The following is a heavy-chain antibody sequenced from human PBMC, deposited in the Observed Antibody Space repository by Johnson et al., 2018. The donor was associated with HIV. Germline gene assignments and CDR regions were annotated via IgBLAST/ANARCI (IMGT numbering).Heavy chain of an antibody. Sequence: QVQLVESGGGLVQPGGSLRLSCAVSGFTFSSYGMHWVRQAPGKGLEWVAVISYDGSYEYYADSVKGRFTISRDNSKNTLYMQMTSLRAEATVVYYCAKDPYSRKDAFDIWGQGTMVTVSS. V-gene: IGHV3-30*19. CDR2: ISYDGSYE. D-gene: IGHD1-14*01. CDR1: GFTFSSYG. J-gene: IGHJ3*02. CDR3: AKDPYSRKDAFDI.